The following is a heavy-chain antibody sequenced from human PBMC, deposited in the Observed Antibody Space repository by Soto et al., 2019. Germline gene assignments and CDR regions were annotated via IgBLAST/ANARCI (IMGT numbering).Heavy chain of an antibody. CDR1: GYTFTSYG. Sequence: QVQLVQSGAEVKKPGASVKVSCKASGYTFTSYGISWVRQAPGQGLAGMGWISAYNGNTNYAQKLQGRVTMTTDTSTSTAYMELRSLRSDDTAVYYCARGQYYDFWSGYQGRWFDPWGQGTLVTVSS. D-gene: IGHD3-3*01. J-gene: IGHJ5*02. CDR2: ISAYNGNT. V-gene: IGHV1-18*01. CDR3: ARGQYYDFWSGYQGRWFDP.